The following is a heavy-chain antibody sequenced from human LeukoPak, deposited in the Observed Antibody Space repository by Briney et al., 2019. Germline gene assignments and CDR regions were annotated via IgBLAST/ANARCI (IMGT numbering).Heavy chain of an antibody. J-gene: IGHJ6*03. CDR2: INPSGDTT. CDR1: GFTFTTYF. D-gene: IGHD5-18*01. CDR3: ARAGGGYSYGYYYYYMDV. V-gene: IGHV1-46*01. Sequence: GASVKVSCKASGFTFTTYFMHWVRQAPGQGLEWIGKINPSGDTTTYAQKFQGRVTITADESTSTAYMELSSLRSEDTAVYYCARAGGGYSYGYYYYYMDVWGKGTTVTVSS.